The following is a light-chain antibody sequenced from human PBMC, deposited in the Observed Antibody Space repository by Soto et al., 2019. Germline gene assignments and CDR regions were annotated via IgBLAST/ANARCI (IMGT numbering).Light chain of an antibody. CDR2: ENN. CDR1: RSNIGRDF. J-gene: IGLJ3*02. Sequence: QSVLTQPPSVSAAPGQKVTISCSGSRSNIGRDFVSWYQPLPGTAPQLLIYENNKRPSGIPDRFSGSKSATSATLGITGLQTGDEADYYCAAWDTSLSGGVFGGGTKLTVL. V-gene: IGLV1-51*02. CDR3: AAWDTSLSGGV.